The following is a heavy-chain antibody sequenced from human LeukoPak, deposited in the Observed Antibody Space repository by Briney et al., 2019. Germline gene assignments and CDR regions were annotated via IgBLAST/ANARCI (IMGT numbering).Heavy chain of an antibody. CDR1: GFTFSSYW. V-gene: IGHV3-74*01. J-gene: IGHJ6*04. CDR2: IHSDGSST. CDR3: ARDQRYCSSTSCPKNYYYYYGMDV. D-gene: IGHD2-2*01. Sequence: GGSLRLSCAASGFTFSSYWMHWVRHAPGKGLVWVSRIHSDGSSTSYADSVKGRFTLSRDNPKDTLYLQMNSLRAEDMAVYSCARDQRYCSSTSCPKNYYYYYGMDVWGKGTTVTVSS.